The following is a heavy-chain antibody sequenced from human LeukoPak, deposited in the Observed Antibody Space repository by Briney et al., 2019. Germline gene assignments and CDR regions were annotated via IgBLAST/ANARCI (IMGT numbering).Heavy chain of an antibody. V-gene: IGHV3-30*02. CDR3: ARKVTIFGVVPDY. D-gene: IGHD3-3*01. CDR2: IRYDGSNK. CDR1: GFTFSSYG. Sequence: GGSLRLSYAASGFTFSSYGMHWVRQAPGKGLEWVAFIRYDGSNKYYADSVKGRFTISRDNSKNTLYLQMNSLRAEDTAVYYCARKVTIFGVVPDYWGQGTLVTVSS. J-gene: IGHJ4*02.